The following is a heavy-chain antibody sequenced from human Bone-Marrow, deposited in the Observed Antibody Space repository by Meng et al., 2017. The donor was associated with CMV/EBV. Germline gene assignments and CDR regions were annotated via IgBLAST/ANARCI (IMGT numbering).Heavy chain of an antibody. CDR1: TCSSYA. Sequence: TCSSYAISWVRQAPGQGLEWMGGIIPIFGTANYAQKFQGRVTITTDESTSTAYMELSSLRSEDTAVYYCARDVGIRYSSGWYGLFDYWGQGTLVTVSS. J-gene: IGHJ4*02. V-gene: IGHV1-69*05. CDR2: IIPIFGTA. D-gene: IGHD6-19*01. CDR3: ARDVGIRYSSGWYGLFDY.